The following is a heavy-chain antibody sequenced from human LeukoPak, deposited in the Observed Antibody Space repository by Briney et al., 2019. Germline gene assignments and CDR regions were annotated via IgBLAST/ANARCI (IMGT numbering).Heavy chain of an antibody. CDR3: ARRWSFDY. V-gene: IGHV3-23*01. CDR1: GFTFSNYG. D-gene: IGHD4-23*01. CDR2: IIPSGVTT. J-gene: IGHJ4*02. Sequence: GGTLRLSCATSGFTFSNYGMNWVRHAPGKGLEWVSGIIPSGVTTYYADSVKGRFAISRDNSKNTLYLQMNSLRAEDTAVYYCARRWSFDYWGQGTLVTVSS.